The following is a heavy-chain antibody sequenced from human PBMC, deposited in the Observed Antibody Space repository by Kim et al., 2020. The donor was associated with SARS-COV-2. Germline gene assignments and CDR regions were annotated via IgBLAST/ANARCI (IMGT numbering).Heavy chain of an antibody. V-gene: IGHV4-39*01. D-gene: IGHD3-3*01. Sequence: SETLSLTCTVSGGSISSSSYYWGWIRQPPGKGLEWIGSIYYSGSTYYNPSLKSRVTISVDTSKNQFSLKLSSVTAADTAVYYCASFLEWLLWRHDAFDIWGQGTMVTVSS. CDR1: GGSISSSSYY. CDR2: IYYSGST. CDR3: ASFLEWLLWRHDAFDI. J-gene: IGHJ3*02.